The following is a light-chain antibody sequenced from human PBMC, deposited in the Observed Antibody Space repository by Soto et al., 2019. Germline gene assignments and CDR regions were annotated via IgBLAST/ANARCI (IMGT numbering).Light chain of an antibody. Sequence: QSVLTQPPSVSAAPGQKVTISCSGGSSKIGNNYVSWYQQLPGTAPKLLIYENNKRPSGIPDRFSGSKSGTSATLGITGLQTGDEADYYCGTWDSSLSAAVFGTGTKVTVL. CDR3: GTWDSSLSAAV. V-gene: IGLV1-51*02. J-gene: IGLJ1*01. CDR2: ENN. CDR1: SSKIGNNY.